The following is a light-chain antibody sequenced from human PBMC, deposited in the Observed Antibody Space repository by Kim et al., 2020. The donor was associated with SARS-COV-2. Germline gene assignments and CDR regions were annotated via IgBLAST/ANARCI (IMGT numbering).Light chain of an antibody. J-gene: IGLJ2*01. V-gene: IGLV1-47*02. CDR3: AAWDASLTGVV. CDR2: TNS. CDR1: SSNIGRNF. Sequence: GQGVNISCSGSSSNIGRNFVYWFQQLPGMAPKLLIYTNSQRPSGVPDRFSGSKSGTSASLAISGLRSEDEAHYYCAAWDASLTGVVFGGGTQLTVL.